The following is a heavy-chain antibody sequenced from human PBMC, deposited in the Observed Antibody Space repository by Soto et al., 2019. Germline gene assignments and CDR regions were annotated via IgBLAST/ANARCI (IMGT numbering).Heavy chain of an antibody. J-gene: IGHJ4*02. V-gene: IGHV3-23*01. Sequence: EVQLLESGGGLVQPGGSLRLSCAASGFTFSSNAMNWVRQAPGRGLEWVSTLSGSGDTTFYADSVKGRFTISRDNSKNTLYVQMNSLRAEYTAIYYCAKGRLLRNFDLPQPDFDYWGQGTLVTVSS. D-gene: IGHD3-9*01. CDR2: LSGSGDTT. CDR3: AKGRLLRNFDLPQPDFDY. CDR1: GFTFSSNA.